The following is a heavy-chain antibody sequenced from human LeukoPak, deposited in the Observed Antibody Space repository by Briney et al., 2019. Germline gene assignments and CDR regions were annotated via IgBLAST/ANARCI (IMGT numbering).Heavy chain of an antibody. V-gene: IGHV4-39*01. CDR3: ASVWSGYPGY. Sequence: SDTLSLTCTVSGGSISSSSYYWGWIRQPPGKGLEWIGSIYYSGSTYYNPSLKSRVTISVDTSKNQFSLKLSSVTAADTAVYYCASVWSGYPGYWGQGTLVTVSS. J-gene: IGHJ4*02. CDR1: GGSISSSSYY. D-gene: IGHD3-3*01. CDR2: IYYSGST.